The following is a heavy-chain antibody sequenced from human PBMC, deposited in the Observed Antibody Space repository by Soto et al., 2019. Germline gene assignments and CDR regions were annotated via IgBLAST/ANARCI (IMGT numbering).Heavy chain of an antibody. CDR3: ARTDFGSGSYSY. D-gene: IGHD3-10*01. CDR1: GGSISGTNEY. Sequence: QLQLQESGPGLVEPSETLSLTCTVSGGSISGTNEYWGWIRQPPGKGLEWIASIHYDGRTYYTPSLKVRLTISADTSTNHCSLKLSSVTAADTAVYYCARTDFGSGSYSYRGQGTLVIVSS. J-gene: IGHJ1*01. V-gene: IGHV4-39*02. CDR2: IHYDGRT.